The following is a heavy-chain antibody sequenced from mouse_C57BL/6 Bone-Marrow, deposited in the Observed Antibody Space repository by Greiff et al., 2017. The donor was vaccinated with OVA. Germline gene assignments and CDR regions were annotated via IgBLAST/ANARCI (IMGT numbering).Heavy chain of an antibody. Sequence: EVQLQQSGPELVKPGASVKIPCKASGYTFTDYNMDWVKQSHGKSLEWIGDINPNNGGTNYNQKFKGKATLTVDKSSSTAYMELRSLTSEDTAVYYCARRGVLWYFDVWGTGTTVTVSS. CDR3: ARRGVLWYFDV. J-gene: IGHJ1*03. CDR2: INPNNGGT. D-gene: IGHD5-1*01. V-gene: IGHV1-18*01. CDR1: GYTFTDYN.